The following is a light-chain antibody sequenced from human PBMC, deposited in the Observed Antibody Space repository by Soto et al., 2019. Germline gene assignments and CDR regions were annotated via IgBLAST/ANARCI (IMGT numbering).Light chain of an antibody. Sequence: EIVLTQSPATLSLSPGERATLSCRASQSVSSYLAWYQQKPGQAPRLLIYDASNRATGIPARFSGSGSGTDFTLTISSLEPEDVATYYCQKYDSAPQTFGPGTKVEIK. V-gene: IGKV3-11*01. CDR3: QKYDSAPQT. CDR1: QSVSSY. J-gene: IGKJ1*01. CDR2: DAS.